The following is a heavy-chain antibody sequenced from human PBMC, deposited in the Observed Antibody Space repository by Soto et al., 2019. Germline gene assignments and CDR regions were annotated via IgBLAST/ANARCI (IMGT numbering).Heavy chain of an antibody. Sequence: PGGSLRLSCAASGFTFSSYWMSWVRQAPGKGLEWVANIKQDGSEKYYVDSVKGRFTISRDNAKNSLYLQMNSLRAEDTAVYYCARFYYDSSGYLPSPYYYSYGMDLWGQGT. CDR3: ARFYYDSSGYLPSPYYYSYGMDL. D-gene: IGHD3-22*01. J-gene: IGHJ6*02. CDR2: IKQDGSEK. CDR1: GFTFSSYW. V-gene: IGHV3-7*04.